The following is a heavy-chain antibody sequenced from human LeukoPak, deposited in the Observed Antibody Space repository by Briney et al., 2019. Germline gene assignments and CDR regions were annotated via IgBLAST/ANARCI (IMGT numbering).Heavy chain of an antibody. CDR2: ISSTTGTT. Sequence: GGSLRLSCAGSGFTFSTYSMNWVRQAPGKGLEWVSYISSTTGTTYYADSVKGRFTISRDNAKNSLYLQMNSLRAEDTALYYCAKDDSSDPGAFDIWGQGTMVTVSS. CDR1: GFTFSTYS. D-gene: IGHD3-22*01. V-gene: IGHV3-48*01. J-gene: IGHJ3*02. CDR3: AKDDSSDPGAFDI.